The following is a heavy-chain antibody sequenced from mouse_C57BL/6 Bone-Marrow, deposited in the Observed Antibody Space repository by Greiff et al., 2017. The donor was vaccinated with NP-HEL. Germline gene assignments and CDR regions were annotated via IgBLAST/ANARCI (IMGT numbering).Heavy chain of an antibody. CDR3: AIHYYGSSSAWFAY. CDR2: IYPGSGNT. CDR1: GYSFTSYY. Sequence: LVESGPELVKPGASVKISCKASGYSFTSYYIHWVKQRPGQGLEWIGWIYPGSGNTKYNEKFKGKATLTADTSSSTAYMQLSSLTSEDSAVYYCAIHYYGSSSAWFAYWGQGTLVTVSA. V-gene: IGHV1-66*01. D-gene: IGHD1-1*01. J-gene: IGHJ3*01.